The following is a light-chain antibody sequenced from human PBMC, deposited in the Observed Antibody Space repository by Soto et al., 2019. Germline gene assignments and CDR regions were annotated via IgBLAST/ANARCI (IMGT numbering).Light chain of an antibody. CDR1: SSNIGSNY. J-gene: IGLJ2*01. CDR3: ASWDDSLSGFVV. CDR2: RNS. Sequence: QSVLTQPPSASGTPGQRVTIFCSGSSSNIGSNYVFWYQQLPGTAPKVLMYRNSQRPSGVPDRFSGSKSGTSASLAISGLRSPDEAYYYCASWDDSLSGFVVFGRGTKLTVL. V-gene: IGLV1-47*01.